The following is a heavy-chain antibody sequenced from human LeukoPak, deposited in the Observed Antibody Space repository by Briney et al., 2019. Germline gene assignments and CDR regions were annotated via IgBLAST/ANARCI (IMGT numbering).Heavy chain of an antibody. CDR2: IKQEGSEK. V-gene: IGHV3-7*01. J-gene: IGHJ4*02. D-gene: IGHD1-26*01. Sequence: GGSLRLSCAASGFTFSSYWMSWVRHAPGKGLEWVANIKQEGSEKYYVDSVKGRFTISRDNAKNSLYLQMNSLRAEDTAVYYCARGNLYTGIVGATILAYWGQGTLVTVSS. CDR1: GFTFSSYW. CDR3: ARGNLYTGIVGATILAY.